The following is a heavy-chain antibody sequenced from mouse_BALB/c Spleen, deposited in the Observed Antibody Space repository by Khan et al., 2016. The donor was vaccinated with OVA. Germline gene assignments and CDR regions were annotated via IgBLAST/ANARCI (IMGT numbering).Heavy chain of an antibody. CDR3: AREEALYYFAY. V-gene: IGHV1-76*01. J-gene: IGHJ2*01. Sequence: VQLVESGAELVRPGASVTLSCKTSGYIFTSYWIHWVKQTSGQGLEWMARIYPGTDNTYYTENFKDKATLTADKSSSTAYMQLSSLKSEDSAAYFCAREEALYYFAYWGQGTTLSVSS. CDR2: IYPGTDNT. CDR1: GYIFTSYW.